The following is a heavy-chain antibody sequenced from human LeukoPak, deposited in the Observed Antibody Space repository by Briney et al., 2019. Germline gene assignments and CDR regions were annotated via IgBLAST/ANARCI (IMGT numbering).Heavy chain of an antibody. CDR2: INTSGNT. V-gene: IGHV4-4*07. J-gene: IGHJ3*02. CDR1: GDSISSYY. D-gene: IGHD4-23*01. Sequence: SETLSLTCTVSGDSISSYYWSWIRQSAGKGLEWIGRINTSGNTNYNPSLKSRVTMSLDTSKNHFSLKLSSVTAADTAVYYCARVQYGGNSMDAFDIWGQGTMVTVSS. CDR3: ARVQYGGNSMDAFDI.